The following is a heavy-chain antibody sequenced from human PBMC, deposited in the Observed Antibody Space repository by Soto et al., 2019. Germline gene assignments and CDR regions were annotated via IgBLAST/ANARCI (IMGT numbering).Heavy chain of an antibody. CDR1: GYSFTSYW. CDR2: IYPGDSDT. Sequence: PGESLKISCKGSGYSFTSYWIGWVRQMPGKGLEWMGIIYPGDSDTRYSPSFQGQVTIPADKSISTAYLQWSSLKASDTAMYYCARHNSGSYSGYYYGMDVWGQGTTVTVSS. J-gene: IGHJ6*02. V-gene: IGHV5-51*01. D-gene: IGHD1-26*01. CDR3: ARHNSGSYSGYYYGMDV.